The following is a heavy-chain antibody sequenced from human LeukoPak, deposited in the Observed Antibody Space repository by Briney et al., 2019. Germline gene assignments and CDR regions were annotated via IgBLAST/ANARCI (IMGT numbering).Heavy chain of an antibody. Sequence: GGSLRLSCGASGFTFSSNAMSWVRQAPGKVLEWVSAISGSGGITYYVDSVKGRFTISRDNSKTTLYLQMNSLRDEDTAIYYRARITPYWGQGTLVTVST. CDR2: ISGSGGIT. D-gene: IGHD3-16*01. V-gene: IGHV3-23*01. J-gene: IGHJ4*02. CDR1: GFTFSSNA. CDR3: ARITPY.